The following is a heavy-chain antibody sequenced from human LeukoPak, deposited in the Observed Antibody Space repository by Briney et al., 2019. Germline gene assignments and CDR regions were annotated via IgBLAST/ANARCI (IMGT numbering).Heavy chain of an antibody. CDR2: ISSGGYM. V-gene: IGHV3-48*03. CDR3: AQAQPPSSIVAAYPDA. CDR1: GFTFSSYE. J-gene: IGHJ5*02. Sequence: PGGSLRLSCAASGFTFSSYEMNWVRQAPEKGLEWIAYISSGGYMYADSVKGRFTISRDNAKNSLYLQMNSLRTEDTALYYCAQAQPPSSIVAAYPDAWGQGTLVTVSS. D-gene: IGHD6-13*01.